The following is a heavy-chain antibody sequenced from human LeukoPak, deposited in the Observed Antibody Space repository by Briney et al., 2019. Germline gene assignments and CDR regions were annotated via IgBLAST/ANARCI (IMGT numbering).Heavy chain of an antibody. Sequence: PSETLSLTCAVYGGSFSGYYWSWIRQPPGKGLEWIGEINHSGSTNYNPSLKGRVTISVDTSKNQFSLKLSSVTAADTAVYYCARARSSSWYFLLPFDYWGQGTLVTVSS. CDR2: INHSGST. V-gene: IGHV4-34*01. D-gene: IGHD6-13*01. CDR3: ARARSSSWYFLLPFDY. CDR1: GGSFSGYY. J-gene: IGHJ4*02.